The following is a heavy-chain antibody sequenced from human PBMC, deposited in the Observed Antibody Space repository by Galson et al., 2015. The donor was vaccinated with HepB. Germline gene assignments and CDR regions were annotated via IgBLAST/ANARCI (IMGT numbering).Heavy chain of an antibody. Sequence: SLRLSCAASGFTFSDYHVNWIRQAPGKGLEWVSYISSGGGSIYYADSVKGRFTISRDNAKNSLYLQMNSLRAEGTAVYYCARGGGSAVYSDYLYYCMDVWGKGTTVTVSS. CDR1: GFTFSDYH. CDR3: ARGGGSAVYSDYLYYCMDV. J-gene: IGHJ6*03. CDR2: ISSGGGSI. V-gene: IGHV3-11*01. D-gene: IGHD4-11*01.